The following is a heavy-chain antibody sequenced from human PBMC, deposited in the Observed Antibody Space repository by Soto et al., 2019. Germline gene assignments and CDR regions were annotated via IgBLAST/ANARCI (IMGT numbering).Heavy chain of an antibody. CDR2: IYYSGST. J-gene: IGHJ4*02. CDR1: GGSISSYY. Sequence: SETLSLTCTVSGGSISSYYWSWIRQPPGKGLEWIGYIYYSGSTNYNPSLKSRVTISVDTSKNQFSLKLSSVTAADTAVYYCARTYCYDSSGYYCDYWGQGTLVTVSS. CDR3: ARTYCYDSSGYYCDY. D-gene: IGHD3-22*01. V-gene: IGHV4-59*01.